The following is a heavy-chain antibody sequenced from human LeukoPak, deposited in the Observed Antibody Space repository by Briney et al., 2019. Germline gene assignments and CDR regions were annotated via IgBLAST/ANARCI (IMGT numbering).Heavy chain of an antibody. D-gene: IGHD5-12*01. CDR1: GGSFSGYY. J-gene: IGHJ4*02. CDR3: ARGRVATISTALYYFDY. V-gene: IGHV4-34*01. CDR2: INHSGST. Sequence: SETQSLTCAVYGGSFSGYYWSWIRQPPGKGLEWIGEINHSGSTNYNPSLKSRVTISVDTSKNQFSLKLSSVTAADTAVYYCARGRVATISTALYYFDYWGQGTLVTVSS.